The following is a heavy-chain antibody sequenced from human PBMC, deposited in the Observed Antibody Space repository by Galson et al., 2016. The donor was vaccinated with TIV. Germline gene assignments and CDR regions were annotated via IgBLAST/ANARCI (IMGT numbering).Heavy chain of an antibody. V-gene: IGHV3-23*01. CDR1: GFTFSSFA. J-gene: IGHJ4*02. D-gene: IGHD6-19*01. CDR3: ARETGGSGWYTVDY. Sequence: SLRLSCAASGFTFSSFAMTWVRQAPGKGLEWLSTIRPSATRPYYYNSVKDRFTTSRDDSSNPLFLQMNSLRAEDTAMYFCARETGGSGWYTVDYWGQGALVIVSS. CDR2: IRPSATRP.